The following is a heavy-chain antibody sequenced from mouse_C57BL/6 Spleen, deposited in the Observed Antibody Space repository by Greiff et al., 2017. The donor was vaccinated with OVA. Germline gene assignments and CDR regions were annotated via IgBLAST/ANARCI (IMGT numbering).Heavy chain of an antibody. J-gene: IGHJ4*01. Sequence: VQLQPPGAELVKPGASVKLSCKASGYTFTSYWMHWVKQRPGQGLEWIGMIHPNRGSTNYNEKFKSKATLTVDKSSSTAYMQLSSLTSEDSAVYYCARALDWGYYAMDYWGQGTSVTVSS. CDR1: GYTFTSYW. D-gene: IGHD4-1*01. CDR2: IHPNRGST. CDR3: ARALDWGYYAMDY. V-gene: IGHV1-64*01.